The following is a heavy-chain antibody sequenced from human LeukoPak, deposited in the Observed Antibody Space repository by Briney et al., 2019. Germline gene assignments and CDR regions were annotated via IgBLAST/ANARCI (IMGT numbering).Heavy chain of an antibody. D-gene: IGHD3-10*01. V-gene: IGHV4-59*08. CDR3: ARQTDVMVRGVIFDY. CDR1: GGSISTYY. CDR2: IYYSGST. Sequence: KPSETLSLTCTVSGGSISTYYWSWIRQPPGEGLEWIGHIYYSGSTNYNPSLKSRVTMSIDTSKNQFSLKLSSVTAADTAVYYCARQTDVMVRGVIFDYWGQGTLVTVSS. J-gene: IGHJ4*02.